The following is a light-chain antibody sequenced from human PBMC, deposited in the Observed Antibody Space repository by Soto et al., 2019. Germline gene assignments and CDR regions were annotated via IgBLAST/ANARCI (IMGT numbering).Light chain of an antibody. CDR2: DAS. Sequence: TQSPATLSLSPGERATLSCRASQSVSSYLAGYQQKPGQAPRLLIYDASNRATGIPARFSGSGSGTDFTLTSSSLEPEDFAVYYCQQRTIWPLFGQGTKLQIK. CDR3: QQRTIWPL. J-gene: IGKJ2*01. V-gene: IGKV3-11*01. CDR1: QSVSSY.